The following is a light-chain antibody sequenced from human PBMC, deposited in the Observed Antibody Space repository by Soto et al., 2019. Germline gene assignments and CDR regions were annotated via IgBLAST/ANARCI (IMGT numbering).Light chain of an antibody. CDR3: QQYNTWLWT. V-gene: IGKV3-20*01. J-gene: IGKJ1*01. CDR2: GAS. CDR1: QSVSSSY. Sequence: EIVLTQSPGTLSLSPGERATLSCRASQSVSSSYLAWYQQKPGQAPRLLIYGASSRATGIPARFSGSGFGTEFILTISSLQSEDFAVYYCQQYNTWLWTFGQGTKVEGK.